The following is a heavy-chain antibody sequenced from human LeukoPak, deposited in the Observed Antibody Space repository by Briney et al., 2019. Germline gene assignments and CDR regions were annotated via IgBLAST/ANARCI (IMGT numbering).Heavy chain of an antibody. Sequence: GGSLRLSCAASGFTFDDYAMHWVRQAPGKGLERVSGINWNSGGIRYADSVKGRFAISRDNAKNSLYLQVNSLRVEDTAFYYCAKGRSNYYYFAMDVWGQGTTVTVSS. CDR2: INWNSGGI. CDR3: AKGRSNYYYFAMDV. CDR1: GFTFDDYA. D-gene: IGHD3/OR15-3a*01. J-gene: IGHJ6*02. V-gene: IGHV3-9*01.